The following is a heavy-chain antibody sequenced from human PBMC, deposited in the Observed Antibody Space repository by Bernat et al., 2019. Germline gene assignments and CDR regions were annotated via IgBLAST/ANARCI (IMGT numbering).Heavy chain of an antibody. CDR1: GFTFSSYA. J-gene: IGHJ4*02. V-gene: IGHV3-30-3*01. CDR3: ARDRWLYYFDY. D-gene: IGHD5-12*01. CDR2: ISYDGSNK. Sequence: QVQLVESGGGVVQPGRSLRLSCAASGFTFSSYAMHWVRQAPGKGLEWVAVISYDGSNKYYADSVKGRFTISRDNSKNTLYLQMNSLRAEDTAVYYCARDRWLYYFDYWGQGTLVTVSS.